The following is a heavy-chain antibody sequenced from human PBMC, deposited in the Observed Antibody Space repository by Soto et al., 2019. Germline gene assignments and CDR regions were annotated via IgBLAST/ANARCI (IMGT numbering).Heavy chain of an antibody. CDR1: GGSISSSSYY. Sequence: QLQLQESGPGLVKPSETLSLTCTVSGGSISSSSYYWGWIRQPPGKGLEWIGSIYYSGSTYYNPSLQSXXTXSXVTSKNQFSLKLSSVTAADTAVYYCARKAPTQALDYWGQGTLVTVSS. CDR2: IYYSGST. J-gene: IGHJ4*02. V-gene: IGHV4-39*01. CDR3: ARKAPTQALDY.